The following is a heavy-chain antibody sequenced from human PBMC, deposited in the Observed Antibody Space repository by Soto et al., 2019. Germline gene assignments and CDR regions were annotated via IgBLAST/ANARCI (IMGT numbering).Heavy chain of an antibody. CDR3: ANTDYYDSSGYYLFDY. Sequence: EVQLLESGGGLVQPGGSLRLSCAASGFTFSSYAMSWVRQAPGKGLEWVSAISGSGGSTYYADSVKGRFTISRDNSKNSLNLQMNSVRDEDTAVYYCANTDYYDSSGYYLFDYWGQGTLVTVSS. CDR1: GFTFSSYA. V-gene: IGHV3-23*01. D-gene: IGHD3-22*01. CDR2: ISGSGGST. J-gene: IGHJ4*02.